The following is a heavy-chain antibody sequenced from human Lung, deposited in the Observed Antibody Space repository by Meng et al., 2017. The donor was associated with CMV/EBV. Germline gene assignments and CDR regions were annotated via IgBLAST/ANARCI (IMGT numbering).Heavy chain of an antibody. CDR1: GFAFSSLA. CDR3: ARCWESYYYYGMDV. Sequence: GEXXKISCAASGFAFSSLAMSWVRLAPGKGLEWVSVISGSGGSTYYADSVKGRFTISRDNSKNTLNLQMNRLRAEDTAVYYCARCWESYYYYGMDVWGQGTXVTVSS. J-gene: IGHJ6*02. V-gene: IGHV3-23*01. CDR2: ISGSGGST. D-gene: IGHD4/OR15-4a*01.